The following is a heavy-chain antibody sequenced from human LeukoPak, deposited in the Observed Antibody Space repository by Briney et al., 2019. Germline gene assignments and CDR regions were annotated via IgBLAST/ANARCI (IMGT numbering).Heavy chain of an antibody. J-gene: IGHJ3*02. Sequence: PGGSLRLSCAASGFTFSSYSMNWVRQAPGKGLQWVSSISSSRSYIYYPDPVKGRFTISRDNAKNSLYLQMNSLRGEDTAVYYCARGDGATPPDAFDIWGQGTMVTVSS. D-gene: IGHD3-10*01. CDR1: GFTFSSYS. CDR3: ARGDGATPPDAFDI. V-gene: IGHV3-21*01. CDR2: ISSSRSYI.